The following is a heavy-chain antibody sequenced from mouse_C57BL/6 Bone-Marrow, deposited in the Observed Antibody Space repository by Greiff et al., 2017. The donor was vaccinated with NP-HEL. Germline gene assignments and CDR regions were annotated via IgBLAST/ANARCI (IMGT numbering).Heavy chain of an antibody. D-gene: IGHD1-1*01. Sequence: QVQLQQSGAELVRPGASVTLSCKASGYTFTDYEMHWVKQTPVHGLEWIGAIDPETGGTAYNQKFKGKAILTADKSSSTAYMELRSLTSEYSAVYYCTRRYEGDYYAMDYWGQGTSVTVSS. CDR2: IDPETGGT. CDR1: GYTFTDYE. CDR3: TRRYEGDYYAMDY. V-gene: IGHV1-15*01. J-gene: IGHJ4*01.